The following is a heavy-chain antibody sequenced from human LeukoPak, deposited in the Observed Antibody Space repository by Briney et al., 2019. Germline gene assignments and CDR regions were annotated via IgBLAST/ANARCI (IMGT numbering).Heavy chain of an antibody. CDR1: GFTLSPYA. J-gene: IGHJ5*02. V-gene: IGHV3-48*02. D-gene: IGHD3-3*01. Sequence: TGGSLRLSCAASGFTLSPYAMNWVRQAPGKGLEWIAFISDSGHTKYNADSVKGRFTISRDNAKNSAFLQMNSLRDEDTAVYYCARKELEGSWFDPWGQGTLVTVTS. CDR3: ARKELEGSWFDP. CDR2: ISDSGHTK.